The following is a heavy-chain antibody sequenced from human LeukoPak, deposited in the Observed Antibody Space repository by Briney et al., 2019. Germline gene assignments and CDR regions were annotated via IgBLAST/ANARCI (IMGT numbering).Heavy chain of an antibody. CDR2: IRYDGSNK. J-gene: IGHJ4*02. Sequence: GGSLRLSCAASGFTFSSYGMHWVRQASGKGLEWVAFIRYDGSNKYYADSVKGRFTISRDNSKNTLYLQMNSLRAEDTAVYYCAKDDTTMVRGVITPLVDYWGQGTLVTVSS. V-gene: IGHV3-30*02. CDR3: AKDDTTMVRGVITPLVDY. CDR1: GFTFSSYG. D-gene: IGHD3-10*01.